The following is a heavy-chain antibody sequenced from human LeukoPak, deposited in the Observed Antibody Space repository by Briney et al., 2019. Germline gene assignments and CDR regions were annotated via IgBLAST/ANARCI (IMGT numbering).Heavy chain of an antibody. CDR2: ISSNGDNT. Sequence: GGSLRLSCEASGFTFSNYAMYWVRQAPGKGLEYVSAISSNGDNTYYANSVKGRFTISRDNSKNTLYLQMNSLRAEDTAVYYCAKDNSYDSSGYYYYWGQGTLVTVSS. J-gene: IGHJ4*02. D-gene: IGHD3-22*01. CDR1: GFTFSNYA. CDR3: AKDNSYDSSGYYYY. V-gene: IGHV3-64*01.